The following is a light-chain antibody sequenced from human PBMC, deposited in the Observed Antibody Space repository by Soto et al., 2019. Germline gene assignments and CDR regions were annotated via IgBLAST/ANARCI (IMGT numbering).Light chain of an antibody. V-gene: IGKV3-20*01. Sequence: EIVLTQSPGILSLSPGERATLSCRASQSVSSSYLAWYQQKPGQPPRLLIYDASSRATGIPDRFSGSGSGTDFTLTISRLEPEDFAVYYCQQCGSTSWTFGQGTK. J-gene: IGKJ1*01. CDR1: QSVSSSY. CDR3: QQCGSTSWT. CDR2: DAS.